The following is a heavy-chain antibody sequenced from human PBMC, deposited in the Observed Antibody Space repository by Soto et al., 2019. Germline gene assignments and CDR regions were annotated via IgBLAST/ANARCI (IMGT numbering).Heavy chain of an antibody. CDR1: GGSISSGGYY. J-gene: IGHJ5*02. CDR3: AREGVVVAAGRHFYWFDP. V-gene: IGHV4-31*02. D-gene: IGHD2-15*01. CDR2: IYYSGST. Sequence: PSETLSLTCTVSGGSISSGGYYWSWIRQHPGKGLEWIGYIYYSGSTYYNPSLKSRVTISVDTSKNQFSLKLSSVTAADTAVYYCAREGVVVAAGRHFYWFDPWGRGTLVTVSS.